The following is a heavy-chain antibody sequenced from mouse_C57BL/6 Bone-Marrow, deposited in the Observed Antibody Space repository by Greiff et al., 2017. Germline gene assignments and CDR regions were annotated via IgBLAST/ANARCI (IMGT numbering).Heavy chain of an antibody. CDR1: GYTFTSYG. V-gene: IGHV1-81*01. CDR2: IYPRSGNT. J-gene: IGHJ4*01. CDR3: ARGGAMDY. Sequence: VQLQQPGAELVMPGASVKLSCKASGYTFTSYGISWVKQRTGQGLEWIGEIYPRSGNTYYNEKFKGKATLTADKSSSTAYMELRSLTSEDSAVYFCARGGAMDYWGQGTSVTVSS.